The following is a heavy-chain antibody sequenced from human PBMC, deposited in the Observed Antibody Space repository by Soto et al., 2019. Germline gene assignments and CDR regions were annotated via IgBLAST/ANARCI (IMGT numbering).Heavy chain of an antibody. J-gene: IGHJ6*02. CDR3: AREAPQYSGYDHHGEYYYYGMDV. Sequence: ASETLSLSCTVSGGSISSGDYYWSWIRQPPGKGLEWIGYIYYSGSTYYNPSLKSRVTISVDTSKNQFSLKLSSVTAADTAVYYCAREAPQYSGYDHHGEYYYYGMDVWGQGTTVTVSS. CDR1: GGSISSGDYY. CDR2: IYYSGST. V-gene: IGHV4-30-4*01. D-gene: IGHD5-12*01.